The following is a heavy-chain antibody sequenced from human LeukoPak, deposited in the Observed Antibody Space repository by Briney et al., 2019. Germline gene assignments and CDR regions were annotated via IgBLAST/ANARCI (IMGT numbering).Heavy chain of an antibody. CDR1: GGTFSSYA. CDR3: ARVGYDSRGGYYFDY. D-gene: IGHD3-22*01. V-gene: IGHV1-69*05. CDR2: IIPIFGTA. Sequence: SVKVSCKASGGTFSSYAISWVRQAPGQGLEWMGGIIPIFGTANYAQKFQGRVTITTDESTSTAYMELSSLRSEDTAVYYCARVGYDSRGGYYFDYWGQGTLVTVSS. J-gene: IGHJ4*02.